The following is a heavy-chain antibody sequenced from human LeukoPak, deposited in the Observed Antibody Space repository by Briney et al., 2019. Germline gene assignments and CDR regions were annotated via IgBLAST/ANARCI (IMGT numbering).Heavy chain of an antibody. Sequence: GESLKISCKGSGYSFTSYWIGWVRQTPGKGLEWMGIIYPGDSDTRYSPSFQGQVTISADKSISTAYLQWSSRKASDTAMYYCARVECTNGVCYRGGGGYFDYWGQGTLVTVSS. V-gene: IGHV5-51*01. D-gene: IGHD2-8*01. CDR2: IYPGDSDT. J-gene: IGHJ4*02. CDR3: ARVECTNGVCYRGGGGYFDY. CDR1: GYSFTSYW.